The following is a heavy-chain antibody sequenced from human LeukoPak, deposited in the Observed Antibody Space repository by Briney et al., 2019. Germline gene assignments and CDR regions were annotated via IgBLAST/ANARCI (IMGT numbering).Heavy chain of an antibody. Sequence: PGRSLRLSCAASGFTFSSYGMHWVRQAPGKGLEWVSYISSSSSTIYYADSVKGRFTISRDNAKNSLYLQMNSLRAEDTAVYYCARGAYYYEDWGQGTLVTVSS. CDR2: ISSSSSTI. J-gene: IGHJ4*02. CDR3: ARGAYYYED. D-gene: IGHD3-22*01. V-gene: IGHV3-48*01. CDR1: GFTFSSYG.